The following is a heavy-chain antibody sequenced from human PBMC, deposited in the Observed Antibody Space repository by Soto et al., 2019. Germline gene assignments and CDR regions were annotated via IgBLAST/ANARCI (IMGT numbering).Heavy chain of an antibody. CDR2: INAGNGNT. CDR3: TRPFDCSAGSCYSGWYYYYGMDV. CDR1: GYTFTSYA. V-gene: IGHV1-3*01. Sequence: GASVKVSCKASGYTFTSYAMHWVRQAPGQRLEWMGWINAGNGNTKYSQKFQGRVTITRDTSASTAYMELNSLKTEDTAIYYCTRPFDCSAGSCYSGWYYYYGMDVWGQGTTVTVSS. J-gene: IGHJ6*02. D-gene: IGHD2-15*01.